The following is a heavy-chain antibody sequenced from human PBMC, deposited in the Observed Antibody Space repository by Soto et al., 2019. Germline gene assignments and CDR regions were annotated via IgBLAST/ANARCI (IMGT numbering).Heavy chain of an antibody. CDR2: ISGSGGST. Sequence: EVQLLESGGGLVQPGGSLRLSCAASGFTFSSYAMSWVRQAPGKGLEWVSAISGSGGSTYYADSVKGRFTISRDNSKNTLDLQMNSLRAEDTAVYYCAKEGCSGGSCHGNYFDYWGQGTLVTVSS. D-gene: IGHD2-15*01. V-gene: IGHV3-23*01. CDR3: AKEGCSGGSCHGNYFDY. J-gene: IGHJ4*02. CDR1: GFTFSSYA.